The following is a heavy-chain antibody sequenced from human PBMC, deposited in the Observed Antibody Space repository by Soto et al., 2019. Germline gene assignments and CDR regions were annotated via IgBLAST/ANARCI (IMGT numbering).Heavy chain of an antibody. D-gene: IGHD6-19*01. V-gene: IGHV3-23*01. CDR3: AKDRMTVSGTLFGF. CDR1: GFTFSSYS. Sequence: GGPLRLSCAASGFTFSSYSMNWVRQAPGKGLEWVSSISSVGGATNYADSVKGRFTISRDNSKNTVYLQMNSLRGEDTAVYYCAKDRMTVSGTLFGFRGQGILVPVSS. CDR2: ISSVGGAT. J-gene: IGHJ4*02.